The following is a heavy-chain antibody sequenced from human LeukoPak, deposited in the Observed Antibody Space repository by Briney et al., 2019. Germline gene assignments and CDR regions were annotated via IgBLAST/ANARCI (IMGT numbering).Heavy chain of an antibody. Sequence: ASVKVSCKASGYTFTSYYMHWVRQAPGQGLEWMGIINPSGGSTSYAQKFQGRVTMTRDMSTSTVYMELSSLRSEDTAVYYCARDRRGGSSYYYYYYYMDVWGKGTTVTISS. CDR2: INPSGGST. D-gene: IGHD2-15*01. J-gene: IGHJ6*03. CDR3: ARDRRGGSSYYYYYYYMDV. V-gene: IGHV1-46*01. CDR1: GYTFTSYY.